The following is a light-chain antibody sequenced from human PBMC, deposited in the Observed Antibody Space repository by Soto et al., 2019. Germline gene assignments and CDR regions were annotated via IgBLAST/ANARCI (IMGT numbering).Light chain of an antibody. J-gene: IGKJ1*01. CDR1: QSVSSSY. V-gene: IGKV3-15*01. CDR3: QQYNNWPRT. Sequence: EIVLTQSPVTLSLSPGERATLSCRASQSVSSSYLAWYQQKPGQAPRLLIYGAFTRAPGVPARFSGSGSGTEFTLTISSLQSEDFAIYYCQQYNNWPRTFGQGTKVDIK. CDR2: GAF.